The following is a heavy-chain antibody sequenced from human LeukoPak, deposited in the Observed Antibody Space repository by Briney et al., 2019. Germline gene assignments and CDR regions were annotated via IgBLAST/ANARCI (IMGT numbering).Heavy chain of an antibody. J-gene: IGHJ4*02. CDR3: ARDRHRRERGYFDY. V-gene: IGHV1-18*04. CDR2: ISAYNGNT. Sequence: ASVKVSCKASGYTFTSYYMHWVRQAPGQGLEWMGWISAYNGNTNYAQKLQGRVTMTTDTSTSTAYMELRSLRSDDTAVYYRARDRHRRERGYFDYWGQGTLVTVSS. CDR1: GYTFTSYY. D-gene: IGHD1-26*01.